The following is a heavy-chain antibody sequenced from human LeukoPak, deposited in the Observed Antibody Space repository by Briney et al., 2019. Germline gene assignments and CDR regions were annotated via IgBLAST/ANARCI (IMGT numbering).Heavy chain of an antibody. CDR2: IRYDGSNK. CDR1: GFTFSSFW. V-gene: IGHV3-30*02. J-gene: IGHJ2*01. D-gene: IGHD5-24*01. Sequence: GGSLRLSCAASGFTFSSFWMSWVRQAPGKGLEWVAFIRYDGSNKYYADSVKGRFTISRDNSKNTLYLQMNSLRAEDTAVYYCAKDGTRRDGYLWYFDLWGRGTLVTVSS. CDR3: AKDGTRRDGYLWYFDL.